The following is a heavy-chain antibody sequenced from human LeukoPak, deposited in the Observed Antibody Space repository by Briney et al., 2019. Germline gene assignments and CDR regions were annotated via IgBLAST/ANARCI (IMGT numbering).Heavy chain of an antibody. V-gene: IGHV1-24*01. CDR3: VNVGYSYGIPLHY. D-gene: IGHD5-18*01. CDR1: GYTLSELS. Sequence: ASVKVCCKVSGYTLSELSMHWVRQAPGKGFEWMGGFDPEDGEPIYAQKLQRRVTMTEDTSTDRAYMELSSLRSEETAVCLCVNVGYSYGIPLHYWGQGTLVDVRS. J-gene: IGHJ4*02. CDR2: FDPEDGEP.